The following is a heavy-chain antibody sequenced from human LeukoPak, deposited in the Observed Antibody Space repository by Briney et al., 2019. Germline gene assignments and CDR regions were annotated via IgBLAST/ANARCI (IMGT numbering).Heavy chain of an antibody. CDR1: GITLSNYG. J-gene: IGHJ4*02. Sequence: GGSLRLSCAVSGITLSNYGMSGVRQAPGKGLEWVAGISGSGGTTNYADSVKGRFTISRDNPKNTLFLHMNSLRAEDTAVYFCAKRGVVIRVILVGFHKEAYYFDSWGQGALVTVSS. V-gene: IGHV3-23*01. CDR3: AKRGVVIRVILVGFHKEAYYFDS. CDR2: ISGSGGTT. D-gene: IGHD3-22*01.